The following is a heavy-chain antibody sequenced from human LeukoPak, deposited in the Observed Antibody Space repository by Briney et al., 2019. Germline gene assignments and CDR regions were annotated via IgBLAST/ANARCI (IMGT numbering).Heavy chain of an antibody. CDR2: IYYSGST. CDR3: ARVFRTDTYSNHRSYWYFDL. CDR1: GGSVSSTSYY. J-gene: IGHJ2*01. V-gene: IGHV4-61*01. Sequence: SETLFLTCTVSGGSVSSTSYYWSWIRQPPGRGLEWIGYIYYSGSTNYNPSLKSRVTISVDTSKNQFSLKLSSVTAADTAVYYCARVFRTDTYSNHRSYWYFDLWGRGTLVTVSS. D-gene: IGHD4-11*01.